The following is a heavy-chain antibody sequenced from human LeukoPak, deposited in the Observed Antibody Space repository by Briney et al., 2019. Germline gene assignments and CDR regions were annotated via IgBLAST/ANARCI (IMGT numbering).Heavy chain of an antibody. D-gene: IGHD3-16*02. V-gene: IGHV1-2*04. CDR3: ARSVTFGGVIASGLDP. J-gene: IGHJ5*02. Sequence: GASVKVSCKASGYTFTGYYMHWVRQAPGQGLEWMGWINPNSGGTNYAQKFQGWVTMTRDTSISTAYMELSRLRSDDTAVYYCARSVTFGGVIASGLDPWGQGTLVTVSS. CDR1: GYTFTGYY. CDR2: INPNSGGT.